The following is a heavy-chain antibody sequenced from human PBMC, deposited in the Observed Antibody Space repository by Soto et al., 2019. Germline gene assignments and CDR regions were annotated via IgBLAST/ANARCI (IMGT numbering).Heavy chain of an antibody. Sequence: QVQLVESGGGVVQPGRSLRLSCAASGFTFSSYAMHWVRQAPGKGLEWVAVISYDGSNKYYADSVKGRFTISRDNSKNTLYLQMNSLRAEDTAVYYCAGPLGSSWDSAGTNLADYWGQGTLVTVSS. D-gene: IGHD6-13*01. CDR1: GFTFSSYA. J-gene: IGHJ4*02. CDR3: AGPLGSSWDSAGTNLADY. CDR2: ISYDGSNK. V-gene: IGHV3-30-3*01.